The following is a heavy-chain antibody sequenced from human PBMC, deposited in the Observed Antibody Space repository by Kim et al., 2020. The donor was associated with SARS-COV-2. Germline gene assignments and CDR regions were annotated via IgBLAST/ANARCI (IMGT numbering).Heavy chain of an antibody. D-gene: IGHD3-16*01. J-gene: IGHJ3*02. V-gene: IGHV3-11*06. Sequence: KGRFTISRENAKNSLYLQMNSLRAEDTAVYYCARLPGGDGYNPRHDAFDIWGQGTMVTVSS. CDR3: ARLPGGDGYNPRHDAFDI.